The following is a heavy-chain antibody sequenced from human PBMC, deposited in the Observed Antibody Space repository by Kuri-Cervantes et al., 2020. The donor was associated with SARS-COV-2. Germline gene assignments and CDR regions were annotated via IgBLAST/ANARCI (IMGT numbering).Heavy chain of an antibody. J-gene: IGHJ4*02. V-gene: IGHV3-74*03. CDR2: INRDETSR. Sequence: GESLKISCAASGFPFSSYFMHWVRQAPGKGLVWVSRINRDETSRTYADSVKGRFTISRDNSKNTLFLQMNSLRAEDTAVYYCARGKQDFDYWGQGTLVTVSS. CDR1: GFPFSSYF. CDR3: ARGKQDFDY.